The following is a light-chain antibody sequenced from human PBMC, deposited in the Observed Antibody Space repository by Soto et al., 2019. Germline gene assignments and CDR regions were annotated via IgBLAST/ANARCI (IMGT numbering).Light chain of an antibody. CDR1: SFSIASNY. CDR3: QSYDSSNQV. V-gene: IGLV6-57*01. J-gene: IGLJ2*01. Sequence: NFMLTQRHSVSESPGKTVTISCTRSSFSIASNYVQWYQQRPGSSPTTVIYEDNQRPSGVPDRFSGSIDSSSNSASHTISGLKTEDEADYYCQSYDSSNQVFGAGTKVTVL. CDR2: EDN.